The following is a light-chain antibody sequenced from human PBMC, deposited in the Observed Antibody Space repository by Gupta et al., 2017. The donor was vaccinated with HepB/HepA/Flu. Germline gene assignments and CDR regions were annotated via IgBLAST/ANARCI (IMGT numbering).Light chain of an antibody. V-gene: IGLV3-25*03. CDR1: ALPKQY. CDR2: KDS. J-gene: IGLJ2*01. CDR3: QSADRRGTDGGV. Sequence: SYALTQPPSVSVSPGQTARITCSGDALPKQYAYWYQQKPGQAPVLVIYKDSERPSGSPERFSGSSSGTTDTLTISGVQAEDEADYYCQSADRRGTDGGVFGGGTKLTVL.